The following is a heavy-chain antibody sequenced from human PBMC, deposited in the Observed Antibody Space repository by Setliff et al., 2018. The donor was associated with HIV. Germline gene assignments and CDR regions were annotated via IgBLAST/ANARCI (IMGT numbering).Heavy chain of an antibody. J-gene: IGHJ6*03. CDR1: GFTFGDFC. CDR3: ARAGVVEGYYYYYYMDV. V-gene: IGHV3-48*01. Sequence: PGGSLRLSCEASGFTFGDFCMNWVRQAPGKGLEWISYISSKRTSIYYADSVKGRFTISRDNDRNSLYLQMNGLRAEDTAVYYCARAGVVEGYYYYYYMDVWGKGTTVTVSS. CDR2: ISSKRTSI. D-gene: IGHD2-15*01.